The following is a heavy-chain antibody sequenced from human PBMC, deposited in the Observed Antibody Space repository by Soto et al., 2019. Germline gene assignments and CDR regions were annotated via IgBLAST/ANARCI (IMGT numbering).Heavy chain of an antibody. Sequence: QVQLVQSGAEVKKPGASVKVSCKASGYTFTSYAMHWVRQAPGQRLEWMGWINAGNGNTKYSQKFQGRVTITRDTSASTACMDLSSLRSEDTAVYYWARGLGGPVGPGDYWGQGALVSVS. J-gene: IGHJ4*02. CDR1: GYTFTSYA. V-gene: IGHV1-3*01. CDR3: ARGLGGPVGPGDY. CDR2: INAGNGNT. D-gene: IGHD2-15*01.